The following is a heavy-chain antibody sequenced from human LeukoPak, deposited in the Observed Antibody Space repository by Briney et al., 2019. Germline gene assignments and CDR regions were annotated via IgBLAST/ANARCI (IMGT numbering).Heavy chain of an antibody. J-gene: IGHJ5*02. V-gene: IGHV3-53*05. D-gene: IGHD2-2*01. CDR2: IYSGGST. CDR1: GCTVSSNY. Sequence: GGSLRLSCAASGCTVSSNYMSWVRQAPGKGLEWVSVIYSGGSTYYADSVKGRFTISRDNSKNTLYLQMNSLRAEDTAVYYCAKDRLSCSSINCYNWFDPWGQGTLVTVAS. CDR3: AKDRLSCSSINCYNWFDP.